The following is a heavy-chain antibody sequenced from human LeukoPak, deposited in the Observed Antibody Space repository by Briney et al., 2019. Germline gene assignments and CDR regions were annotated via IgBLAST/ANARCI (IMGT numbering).Heavy chain of an antibody. D-gene: IGHD4-23*01. V-gene: IGHV3-48*03. Sequence: GGSLRLSCAASGFTFSGYEMNWVRQAPGKGLEWVSYISSSGSTIYYADSVKGRFTISRDNAKNSLYLQMNSLRAEDTAVYYCARDQDYGGNGPIDYWGQGTLVTVSS. CDR2: ISSSGSTI. J-gene: IGHJ4*02. CDR3: ARDQDYGGNGPIDY. CDR1: GFTFSGYE.